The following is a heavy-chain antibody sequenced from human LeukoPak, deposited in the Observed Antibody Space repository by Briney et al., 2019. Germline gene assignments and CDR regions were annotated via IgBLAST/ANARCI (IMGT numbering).Heavy chain of an antibody. CDR3: AKDLDMATISYFDY. CDR1: GFTFSSYA. D-gene: IGHD5-24*01. Sequence: GGSLRLSCAASGFTFSSYAMTWVRQAPGKGLEWVSTITSADATYYANSVKGRFTISRDNSSNTLYLQMSSLRAEDTALYYCAKDLDMATISYFDYWGQGTLVTVSS. CDR2: ITSADAT. J-gene: IGHJ4*02. V-gene: IGHV3-23*01.